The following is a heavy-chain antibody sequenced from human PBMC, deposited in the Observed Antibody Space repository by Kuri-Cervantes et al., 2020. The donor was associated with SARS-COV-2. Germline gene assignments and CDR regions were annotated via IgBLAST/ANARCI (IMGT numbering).Heavy chain of an antibody. CDR3: ARVLYSGDYGPTYYFDY. Sequence: ESLKISCAVYGGSFSGYYWSWIRQPPGKGLEWIGSIYHSGSTNYNPSLKSRGTISVDTSKNQFSLNLNSVTAADTAVYYCARVLYSGDYGPTYYFDYWGQGTLVTVSS. J-gene: IGHJ4*02. V-gene: IGHV4-34*01. CDR2: IYHSGST. CDR1: GGSFSGYY. D-gene: IGHD4-17*01.